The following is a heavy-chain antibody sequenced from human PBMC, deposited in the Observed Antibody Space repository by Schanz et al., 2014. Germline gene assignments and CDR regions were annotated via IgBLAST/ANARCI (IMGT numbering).Heavy chain of an antibody. D-gene: IGHD6-25*01. CDR3: AKVRYSSGWRGDYFDE. CDR1: GFTFSDYY. V-gene: IGHV3-23*04. J-gene: IGHJ4*02. Sequence: VQLVESGGGVVQPGRSLRLSCVASGFTFSDYYMAWIRQAPGKGLLWVSGISGSGASTYYADSVKGRFTISRDNSKNTLYLQMNSLRAEDTAVYYCAKVRYSSGWRGDYFDEWGQGTLVTVAS. CDR2: ISGSGAST.